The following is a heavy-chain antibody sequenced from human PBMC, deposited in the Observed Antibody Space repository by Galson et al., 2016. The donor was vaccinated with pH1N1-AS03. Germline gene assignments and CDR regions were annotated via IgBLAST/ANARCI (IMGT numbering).Heavy chain of an antibody. CDR1: GGTFTSHA. CDR3: ARGGEFNYGTLDD. J-gene: IGHJ4*02. D-gene: IGHD1-7*01. V-gene: IGHV1-69*10. CDR2: IILILGMT. Sequence: SVKVSCKASGGTFTSHAVSWMRQAPGQGLEWLGGIILILGMTHYARDFKDRVTFTADESATTAYMELTSLSSEDTAVFYCARGGEFNYGTLDDWGQGSLVTVSS.